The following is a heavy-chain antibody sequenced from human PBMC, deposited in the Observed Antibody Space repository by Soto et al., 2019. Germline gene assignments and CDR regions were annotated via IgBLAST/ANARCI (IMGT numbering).Heavy chain of an antibody. J-gene: IGHJ3*02. V-gene: IGHV3-23*01. Sequence: EVQLLESGGGLVQPGGSLRLSCAASGFTFSSYAMSWVREAPGKGLEWVSAISGSGGSTYYADSVKGRFTISRDNSKNTLYLQMNSLRAEDTAVYYCAKVALLWFGELSAFDIWGQGTMVTVSS. CDR3: AKVALLWFGELSAFDI. CDR1: GFTFSSYA. D-gene: IGHD3-10*01. CDR2: ISGSGGST.